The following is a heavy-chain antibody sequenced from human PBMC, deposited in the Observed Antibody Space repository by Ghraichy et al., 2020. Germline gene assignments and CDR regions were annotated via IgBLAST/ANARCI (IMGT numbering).Heavy chain of an antibody. J-gene: IGHJ4*02. V-gene: IGHV4-4*07. CDR2: IYTSGST. D-gene: IGHD2-15*01. Sequence: GSLSLTCTVSGDSISSYYWSWIRQSAGKGLEWIGRIYTSGSTNYNPSLESRITMSVDTSKNQFSLKLSSVTAADTAVYYCARDGHDCSGGNCYSDGFDYWGQGTLVTVSS. CDR1: GDSISSYY. CDR3: ARDGHDCSGGNCYSDGFDY.